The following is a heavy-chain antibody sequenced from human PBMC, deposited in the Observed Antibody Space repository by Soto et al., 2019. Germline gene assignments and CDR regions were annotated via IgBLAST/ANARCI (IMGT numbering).Heavy chain of an antibody. CDR3: AKADYYDSSVH. Sequence: GGSLRLSCTVSGFMLSSYAMSWVRQAPGKGLEWVSGISGSGGNSTYYTDSVKGRFTISRDSSKNTLYLQMHSLRAEDTAVYYCAKADYYDSSVHWGQGTPVTVSS. V-gene: IGHV3-23*01. CDR2: ISGSGGNST. D-gene: IGHD3-22*01. CDR1: GFMLSSYA. J-gene: IGHJ4*02.